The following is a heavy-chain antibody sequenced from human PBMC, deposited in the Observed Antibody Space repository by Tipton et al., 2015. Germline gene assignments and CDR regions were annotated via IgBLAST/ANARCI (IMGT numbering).Heavy chain of an antibody. Sequence: TLSLTCSVSSDSISRSYWSWIRQPPGKELEWIGYIQYSGSTNYNPSLKSRVTISVDTSKTQFSLKMSSVTASDTAVYYCARARGRHGGLFDSWGQGILVTVSS. CDR2: IQYSGST. D-gene: IGHD4-23*01. CDR3: ARARGRHGGLFDS. CDR1: SDSISRSY. J-gene: IGHJ4*02. V-gene: IGHV4-59*01.